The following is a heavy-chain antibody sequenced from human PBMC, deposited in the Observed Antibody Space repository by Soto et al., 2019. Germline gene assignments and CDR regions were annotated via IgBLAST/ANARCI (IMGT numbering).Heavy chain of an antibody. CDR1: GFTFSDYY. CDR2: ISSSSSYT. Sequence: GGSLRLSCADSGFTFSDYYMSWIRQAPGKGLEWVSYISSSSSYTNYADSVKGRFTISRDNAKNSLYLQMNSLRAEDTAVYYCARRRLRFLVGMDVWGQGTTVTVSS. J-gene: IGHJ6*02. D-gene: IGHD3-3*01. V-gene: IGHV3-11*06. CDR3: ARRRLRFLVGMDV.